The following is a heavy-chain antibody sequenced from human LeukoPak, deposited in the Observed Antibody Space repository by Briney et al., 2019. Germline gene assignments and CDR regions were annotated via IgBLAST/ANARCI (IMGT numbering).Heavy chain of an antibody. CDR1: GGSISSYY. CDR3: ARAGYCSGDSCFFAS. Sequence: PSETLSLTCTVSGGSISSYYWSWIRQPPGKGLEWLGYIYYSGSTNYNPSRKRRVTISVDTSKNQFSLKLRSVTAAATAVYYCARAGYCSGDSCFFASWGQGPLVTVSS. D-gene: IGHD2-15*01. V-gene: IGHV4-59*01. J-gene: IGHJ4*02. CDR2: IYYSGST.